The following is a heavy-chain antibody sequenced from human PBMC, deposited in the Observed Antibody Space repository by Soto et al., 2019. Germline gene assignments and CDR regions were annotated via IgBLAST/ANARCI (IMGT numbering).Heavy chain of an antibody. CDR1: GFTFSSYA. V-gene: IGHV3-23*01. J-gene: IGHJ4*02. CDR3: AKAEGYGSGSFFDY. D-gene: IGHD3-10*01. Sequence: EVQLLESGGGLVQPGGSLRLSCAASGFTFSSYAMTWVRQAPGKGLEWVSAISGSGGSTYYADSGKGRFTISRDSSKNTLYLQMNSLRAEDTAVYYCAKAEGYGSGSFFDYWGQGTLVTVSS. CDR2: ISGSGGST.